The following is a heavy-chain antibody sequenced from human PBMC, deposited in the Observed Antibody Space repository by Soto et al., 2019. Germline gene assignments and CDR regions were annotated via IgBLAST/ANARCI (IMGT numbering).Heavy chain of an antibody. D-gene: IGHD3-3*01. J-gene: IGHJ3*02. Sequence: PGGSLRLSCAVSGFTVSSNYMHWVRQAPGKGLEWVSFIYSGGNTYYADSVKGRFTISRDNSKNMLYLQMNSLRVEDTAVYYCAREVRVRGFAFDIWGQGTMVTVSS. CDR3: AREVRVRGFAFDI. CDR2: IYSGGNT. V-gene: IGHV3-66*01. CDR1: GFTVSSNY.